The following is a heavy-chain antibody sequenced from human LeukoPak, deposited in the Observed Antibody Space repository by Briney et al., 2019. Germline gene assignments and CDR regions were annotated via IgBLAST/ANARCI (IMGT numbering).Heavy chain of an antibody. CDR1: GFTFSRNA. CDR3: VKDMGNDYGDFDAFDI. D-gene: IGHD4-17*01. Sequence: PGGSLRLSCSASGFTFSRNAMHWVRQAPGKGLEYVSGISSNGGSTYYAGSVEGRFTISRDNSKNTLYLQMSSLRPEDTAVFYCVKDMGNDYGDFDAFDIWGQGTMVTVSS. J-gene: IGHJ3*02. CDR2: ISSNGGST. V-gene: IGHV3-64D*09.